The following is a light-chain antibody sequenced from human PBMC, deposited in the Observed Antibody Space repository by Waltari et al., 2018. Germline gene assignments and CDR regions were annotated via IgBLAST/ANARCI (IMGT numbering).Light chain of an antibody. CDR2: GAS. V-gene: IGKV1-6*02. J-gene: IGKJ1*01. CDR1: QALGSE. CDR3: LQDYNYPRT. Sequence: AIQMTQSPSSLSASVGGRVTTTCRATQALGSELAWYQQRPGEAPKVLIYGASRLQNGVPSRFSGSGSGTYFTLTISSLQPEDFATYYCLQDYNYPRTFGQGTKVEV.